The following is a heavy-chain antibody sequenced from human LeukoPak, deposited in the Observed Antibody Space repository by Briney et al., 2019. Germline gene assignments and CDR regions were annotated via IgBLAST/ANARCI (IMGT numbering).Heavy chain of an antibody. V-gene: IGHV3-11*04. CDR3: AELGITMIGGV. CDR2: ISRSGSTK. CDR1: GFTFSDYN. Sequence: PGGSLRLSCAASGFTFSDYNMRWIRQAPGKGLEWVSSISRSGSTKYYADSVKGRFTTSRDSAKNSLYLQMNSLRAEDTAVYYCAELGITMIGGVWGKGTTVTISS. D-gene: IGHD3-10*02. J-gene: IGHJ6*04.